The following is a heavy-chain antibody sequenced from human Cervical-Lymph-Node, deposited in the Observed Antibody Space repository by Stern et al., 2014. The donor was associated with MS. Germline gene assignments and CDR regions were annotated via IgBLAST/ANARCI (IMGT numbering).Heavy chain of an antibody. D-gene: IGHD3-22*01. Sequence: QVQLVQSGAEVKKPGASVNVSCKASGYTFTNFGITWVRQAPGQGLEWMGWISAYNGNIKYAQRLQGRVTMTTDTSTSTAYMELRGLRSDDTAVYYCARGYYYDSSGHSDNWGQGTLVTVSS. V-gene: IGHV1-18*01. CDR3: ARGYYYDSSGHSDN. CDR1: GYTFTNFG. J-gene: IGHJ4*02. CDR2: ISAYNGNI.